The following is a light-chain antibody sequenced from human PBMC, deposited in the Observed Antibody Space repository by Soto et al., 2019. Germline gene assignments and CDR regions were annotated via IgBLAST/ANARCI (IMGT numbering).Light chain of an antibody. CDR2: EVN. J-gene: IGLJ1*01. CDR1: SSKVGSYKL. Sequence: SALTQPASVSGSPGQSITISCTGTSSKVGSYKLVSWYQQHPGKAPKLMIFEVNKRPSGVSNRFSGSKSGNTASLTISGLKVEDEADYYCCSSGGSPTYVFGTGTKVTVL. CDR3: CSSGGSPTYV. V-gene: IGLV2-23*02.